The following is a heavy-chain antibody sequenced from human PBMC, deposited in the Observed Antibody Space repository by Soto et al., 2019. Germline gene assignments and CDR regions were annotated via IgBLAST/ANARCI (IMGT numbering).Heavy chain of an antibody. J-gene: IGHJ3*02. CDR3: ARAPGVVTAIRYAFDI. CDR1: GYTFTGYY. CDR2: INPNSGGT. Sequence: AAGKGSCKASGYTFTGYYMHWVRQAPGQGLEWMGWINPNSGGTNYAQKFQGWVTMTRDTSISTAYMELSRLRSDDTAVYYCARAPGVVTAIRYAFDIWGQGTMVTVSS. V-gene: IGHV1-2*04. D-gene: IGHD2-21*02.